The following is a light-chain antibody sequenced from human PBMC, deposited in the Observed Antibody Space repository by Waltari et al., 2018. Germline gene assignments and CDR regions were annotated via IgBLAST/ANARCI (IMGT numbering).Light chain of an antibody. CDR2: RNN. Sequence: QSVLTQPPSASWTPGQRVTISCSGTRSNIGSNYLYWYQQLPGTAPKLLIYRNNQRPSGVPDPFSGSKSGTSASLAISGLRSEDEADYYCAAWDDSLSGRVFGGGTKVTVL. CDR1: RSNIGSNY. CDR3: AAWDDSLSGRV. J-gene: IGLJ3*02. V-gene: IGLV1-47*01.